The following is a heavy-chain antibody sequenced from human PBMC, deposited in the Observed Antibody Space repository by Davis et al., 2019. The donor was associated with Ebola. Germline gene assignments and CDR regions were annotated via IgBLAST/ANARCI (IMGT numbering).Heavy chain of an antibody. V-gene: IGHV4-59*01. CDR1: GGSISSYY. D-gene: IGHD2-15*01. CDR3: ARDPVYCSGGSCYHAFDI. J-gene: IGHJ3*02. Sequence: PSETLSLTCTVSGGSISSYYWSWIRQPPGKGLEWIGYIYYSGSTNYNPSLKSRVTISVDTSKNQFSLKLSSVTAADTAVYYCARDPVYCSGGSCYHAFDIWGQGTMVTVSS. CDR2: IYYSGST.